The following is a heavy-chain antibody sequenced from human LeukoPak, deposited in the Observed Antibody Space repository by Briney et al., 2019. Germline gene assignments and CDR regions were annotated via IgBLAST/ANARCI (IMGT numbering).Heavy chain of an antibody. V-gene: IGHV4-34*01. Sequence: PSETLSLTCAVYGGSFSGYYWSWIRQPPGKGLEWIGEINHSGSTNYNPSLKSRVTISVDTSKNQFSLKLSSVTAADTAVYYCARRGGSYYSGRLSYYFDYWGQGTLVTVSS. J-gene: IGHJ4*02. CDR2: INHSGST. CDR1: GGSFSGYY. D-gene: IGHD1-26*01. CDR3: ARRGGSYYSGRLSYYFDY.